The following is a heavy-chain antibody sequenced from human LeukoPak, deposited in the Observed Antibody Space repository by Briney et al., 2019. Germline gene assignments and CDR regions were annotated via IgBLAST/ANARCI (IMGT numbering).Heavy chain of an antibody. CDR3: AHRLSVATGDYMDV. D-gene: IGHD1-14*01. Sequence: SGPTLVKPTQTLTLTCTFSGSSLSSSGVGVGWIRQPPGKALEWLALIYWNDDKRYSPSLKSRLIITKDTSKNQVVLTMTNMDPVDTATYYCAHRLSVATGDYMDVWGKGTTVTVSS. CDR2: IYWNDDK. J-gene: IGHJ6*03. V-gene: IGHV2-5*01. CDR1: GSSLSSSGVG.